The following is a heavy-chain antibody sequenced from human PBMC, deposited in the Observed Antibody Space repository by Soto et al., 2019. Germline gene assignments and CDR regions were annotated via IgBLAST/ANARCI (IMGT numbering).Heavy chain of an antibody. D-gene: IGHD3-9*01. CDR2: IVVGSGNT. CDR3: AADPIYDILTGYWYYYGMDV. J-gene: IGHJ6*02. V-gene: IGHV1-58*01. CDR1: GFTFTSSA. Sequence: ASVKVSCKASGFTFTSSAVQWLRQARGQRLEWIGWIVVGSGNTNYAQKFQERVTITRDMSTSTAYMELSSLRSEDTAVYYCAADPIYDILTGYWYYYGMDVWGQGTTVTVSS.